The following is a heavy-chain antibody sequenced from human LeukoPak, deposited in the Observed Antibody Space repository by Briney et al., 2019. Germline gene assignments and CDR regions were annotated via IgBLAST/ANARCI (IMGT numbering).Heavy chain of an antibody. Sequence: PGGSLRLSCSASGFTFNNYWMNWVRQAPGKGLEWVANIREDGSEKHYVDSVKGRFTISRDNAKNSLYLQTNSLRAEDTAVYYCARGDMVRGVLDYWGQGTLVTVSS. V-gene: IGHV3-7*01. CDR2: IREDGSEK. CDR1: GFTFNNYW. CDR3: ARGDMVRGVLDY. J-gene: IGHJ4*02. D-gene: IGHD3-10*01.